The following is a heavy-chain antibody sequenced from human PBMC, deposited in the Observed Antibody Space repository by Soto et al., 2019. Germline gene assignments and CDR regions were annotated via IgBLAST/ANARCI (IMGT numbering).Heavy chain of an antibody. V-gene: IGHV3-11*01. D-gene: IGHD3-22*01. CDR2: IIDGGSAM. J-gene: IGHJ4*02. CDR1: GFTFSYYY. Sequence: GGSLRLSCAASGFTFSYYYLSWIRQAPGKGLDWVSSIIDGGSAMSYADSVKGRFTISRDNAKNSLFLQMNSLRAEDTAVYYCATYRRYYDSSGYFWGQGTLVTVSS. CDR3: ATYRRYYDSSGYF.